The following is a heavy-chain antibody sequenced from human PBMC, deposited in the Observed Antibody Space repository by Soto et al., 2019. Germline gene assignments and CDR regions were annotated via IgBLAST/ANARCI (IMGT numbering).Heavy chain of an antibody. V-gene: IGHV3-33*01. CDR2: IGFDGTNI. D-gene: IGHD1-20*01. CDR1: GFDFKTYG. CDR3: VRSACVINNCSYRGVR. Sequence: QGQLVESGGGVVQPGRSLRLSCVASGFDFKTYGMHWVRQAPGKGLEWVAVIGFDGTNIHYSDSVRGGFSISRDNSENTVSLQMNSLRVEDTALYYCVRSACVINNCSYRGVRWGQGTLVTV. J-gene: IGHJ4*02.